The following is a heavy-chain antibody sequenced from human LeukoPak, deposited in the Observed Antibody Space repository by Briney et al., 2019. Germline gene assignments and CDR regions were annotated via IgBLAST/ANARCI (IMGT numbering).Heavy chain of an antibody. CDR3: AREQYGDDDAFDI. V-gene: IGHV3-33*01. D-gene: IGHD4-17*01. CDR2: IWYDGSNK. Sequence: PGGSLRLSCGASGFTFSSYGMHWVRRAPGKGLEWVGVIWYDGSNKYYADSVKGRFTISRDNSKNTLSLQMNSLRAEDTAVYYYAREQYGDDDAFDIWGQGTMVTVSS. J-gene: IGHJ3*02. CDR1: GFTFSSYG.